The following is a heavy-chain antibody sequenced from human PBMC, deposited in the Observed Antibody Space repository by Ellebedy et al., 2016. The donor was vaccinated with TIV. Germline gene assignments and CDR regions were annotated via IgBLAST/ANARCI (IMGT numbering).Heavy chain of an antibody. CDR3: ARDRGELGLYYFDY. J-gene: IGHJ4*02. V-gene: IGHV4-34*01. Sequence: SETLSLTXAVYGGSFSGYYWSWIRQPPGKGLEWIGEINHSGSTNYNPSLKSRVTISVDTSKNQFSLKLSSVTAADTAVYYCARDRGELGLYYFDYWGQGTLVTISS. D-gene: IGHD1-26*01. CDR1: GGSFSGYY. CDR2: INHSGST.